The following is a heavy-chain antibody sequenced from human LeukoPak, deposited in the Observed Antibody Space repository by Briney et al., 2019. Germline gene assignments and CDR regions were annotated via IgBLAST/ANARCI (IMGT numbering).Heavy chain of an antibody. V-gene: IGHV1-2*02. D-gene: IGHD3-10*01. Sequence: GASVKVSCKASGYTFTGYYMHWLPQAPGQGLEWMGWINPNSGGTNYAQKFQGRVTMTRDTSISTAYMELSRLRSDDTAVYYCARDGSGSYTDNWFDPWGQGTLVTVSS. CDR3: ARDGSGSYTDNWFDP. J-gene: IGHJ5*02. CDR1: GYTFTGYY. CDR2: INPNSGGT.